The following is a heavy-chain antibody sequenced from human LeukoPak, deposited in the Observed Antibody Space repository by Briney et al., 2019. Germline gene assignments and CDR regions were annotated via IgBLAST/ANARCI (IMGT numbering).Heavy chain of an antibody. Sequence: GGSLRLPCGASGFIFSHYWMTWVRQAPGKGLEWVANISPDGSLIYYVDSVKGRFTISRDNAKNSLYLQMNNLRAEDTAIYYCARDLNWETYWGQGTLVTVSS. J-gene: IGHJ4*02. CDR1: GFIFSHYW. CDR3: ARDLNWETY. D-gene: IGHD1-1*01. CDR2: ISPDGSLI. V-gene: IGHV3-7*01.